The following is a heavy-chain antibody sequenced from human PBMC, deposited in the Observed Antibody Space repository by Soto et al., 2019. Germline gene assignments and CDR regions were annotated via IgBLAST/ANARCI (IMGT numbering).Heavy chain of an antibody. CDR1: GGSISSSSYY. CDR3: ASRYSSSWYFWEARFDP. Sequence: PSETLSLTCTVSGGSISSSSYYWGWIRQPPGKGLEWIGSIYYSGSTYYNPSLKSRVTISVDTSKNQFSLKLSSVTAADTAVYYCASRYSSSWYFWEARFDPWGQGTLVPVSS. CDR2: IYYSGST. J-gene: IGHJ5*02. V-gene: IGHV4-39*01. D-gene: IGHD6-13*01.